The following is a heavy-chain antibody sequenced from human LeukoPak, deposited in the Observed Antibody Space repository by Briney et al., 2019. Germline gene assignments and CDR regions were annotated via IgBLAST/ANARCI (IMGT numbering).Heavy chain of an antibody. CDR1: GGSVSSSSSY. V-gene: IGHV4-39*01. Sequence: SETLSLTCTVSGGSVSSSSSYWGWIRQPPGKGPEWIGSMYYIGSTYYNPSLKSRVTVSVDTSKNQFSLKMSSVTAADTAVYYCARHEHSGYDLSYWGQGTLVTVSS. CDR3: ARHEHSGYDLSY. D-gene: IGHD5-12*01. CDR2: MYYIGST. J-gene: IGHJ4*02.